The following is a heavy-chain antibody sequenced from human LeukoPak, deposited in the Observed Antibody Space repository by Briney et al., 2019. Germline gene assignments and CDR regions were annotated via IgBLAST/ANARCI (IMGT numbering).Heavy chain of an antibody. D-gene: IGHD2-15*01. CDR3: ARAVAGGVYFDY. V-gene: IGHV4-39*07. J-gene: IGHJ4*02. CDR1: GGSISSSSYY. Sequence: PSETLSLTCTVSGGSISSSSYYWGWIRQPPGKGLEWIGSIYYSGSTYYNPSLKSRVTISVDTSKNQFSLKLSSVTAADTAVYYCARAVAGGVYFDYWGQGTLVTVSS. CDR2: IYYSGST.